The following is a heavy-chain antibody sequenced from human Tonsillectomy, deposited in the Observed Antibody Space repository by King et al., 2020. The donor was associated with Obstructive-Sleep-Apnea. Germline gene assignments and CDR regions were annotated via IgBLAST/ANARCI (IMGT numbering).Heavy chain of an antibody. CDR1: GGSISSADYY. CDR3: ARLSSGWGFDY. V-gene: IGHV4-30-4*01. CDR2: IYYSGNT. D-gene: IGHD6-19*01. J-gene: IGHJ4*02. Sequence: QLQESGPGLVKPSQTLSLTCTVSGGSISSADYYWSWIRQPPGKGLEWIGYIYYSGNTYYKSSLKSRVTISVDTSKNQFSLKLSSVTAADTAVYSCARLSSGWGFDYWGQGTLVTVSS.